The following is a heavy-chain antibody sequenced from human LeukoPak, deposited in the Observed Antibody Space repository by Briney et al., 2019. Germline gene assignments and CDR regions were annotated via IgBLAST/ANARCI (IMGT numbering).Heavy chain of an antibody. J-gene: IGHJ4*02. CDR3: ARVRHDSSGYYLFDY. CDR1: GGSFSGYY. CDR2: INHSGST. D-gene: IGHD3-22*01. V-gene: IGHV4-34*01. Sequence: PSETLSLTCAVYGGSFSGYYWSWIRQPPGKGLEWVGEINHSGSTNYNPSLKSRVTISEDTSKNQFSLKLSSVTAADTAVYYCARVRHDSSGYYLFDYWGQGTLVTVSS.